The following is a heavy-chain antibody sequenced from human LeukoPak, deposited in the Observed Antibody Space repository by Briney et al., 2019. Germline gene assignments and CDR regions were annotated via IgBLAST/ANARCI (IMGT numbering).Heavy chain of an antibody. CDR2: LSHSGSS. Sequence: SETLSLTCTVSGYSISSGYYWDWIRQPPGKGLEWIGTLSHSGSSYYNPSLKSRVTISVDTSKNQFSLKLSSVTAADTAVYYCAREYQAIRGYFDYWGQGTLVTVSS. CDR3: AREYQAIRGYFDY. CDR1: GYSISSGYY. J-gene: IGHJ4*02. V-gene: IGHV4-38-2*02. D-gene: IGHD5-24*01.